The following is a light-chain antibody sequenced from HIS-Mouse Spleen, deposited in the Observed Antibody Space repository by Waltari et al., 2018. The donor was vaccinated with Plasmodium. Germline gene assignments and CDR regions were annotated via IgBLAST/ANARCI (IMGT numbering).Light chain of an antibody. Sequence: QSALTQPASVSGSPGQSITIPCTGTSSDVGGYNYVYCYQQHPGKAPKLTIYDVSNRPSGVSNRFSGSKSGNTASLTISGLQAEDEADYYCSSYTSSSTHVVFGGGTKLTVL. CDR2: DVS. CDR3: SSYTSSSTHVV. CDR1: SSDVGGYNY. J-gene: IGLJ2*01. V-gene: IGLV2-14*03.